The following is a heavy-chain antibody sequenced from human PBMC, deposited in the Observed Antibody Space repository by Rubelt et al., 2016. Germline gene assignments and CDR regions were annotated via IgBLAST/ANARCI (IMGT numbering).Heavy chain of an antibody. D-gene: IGHD4-17*01. CDR1: GFSFSTSW. V-gene: IGHV3-7*03. Sequence: EVQLLESGGGLVQPGGSLRLSCVASGFSFSTSWMSWVRRAPGRGLEWVANIKEDGTSTYYLDSVKGRFTVSRDNAKNSMYLQMGNLRVEDTAVYYCARDYGEWGQGILVTVSS. CDR3: ARDYGE. J-gene: IGHJ4*02. CDR2: IKEDGTST.